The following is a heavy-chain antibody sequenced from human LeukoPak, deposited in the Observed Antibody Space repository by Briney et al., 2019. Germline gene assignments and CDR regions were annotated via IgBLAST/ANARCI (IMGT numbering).Heavy chain of an antibody. CDR1: GYTFTSYG. J-gene: IGHJ4*02. D-gene: IGHD6-19*01. Sequence: GASVKVSCKASGYTFTSYGTSWVRQAPGQGLEWMGWISAYNGNTNYAQKLQGRVTMTTDTSTSTAYMELRSLRSDDTAVYYCARGITLAVAGPPDYWGQGTLVTVSS. V-gene: IGHV1-18*01. CDR2: ISAYNGNT. CDR3: ARGITLAVAGPPDY.